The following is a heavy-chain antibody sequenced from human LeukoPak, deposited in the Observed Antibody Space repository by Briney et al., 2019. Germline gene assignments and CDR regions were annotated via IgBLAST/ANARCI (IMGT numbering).Heavy chain of an antibody. V-gene: IGHV3-64*01. D-gene: IGHD2-21*02. Sequence: GGSLRLSCAASGSTFSSYAMHWVRQAPGKGLGYVSAISSNGGSTYYANSVKGRFTISRDNSKNTLYLQMGSLRAEDMAVYYCARDPAYCGGDCYSEAVAFDIWGQGTMVTVSS. CDR2: ISSNGGST. CDR1: GSTFSSYA. CDR3: ARDPAYCGGDCYSEAVAFDI. J-gene: IGHJ3*02.